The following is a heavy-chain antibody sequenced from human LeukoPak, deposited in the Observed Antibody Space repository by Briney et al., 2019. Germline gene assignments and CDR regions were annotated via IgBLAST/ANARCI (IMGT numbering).Heavy chain of an antibody. CDR2: MNPNSGNT. V-gene: IGHV1-8*01. Sequence: ASVKVSCKASRYTLISYEINWVRQATGQGLEWMGWMNPNSGNTGYAQKFQGRVSMTRNTSISTAYMELSSLRSEDTAVCYCARGGPDFGVIRWFDPWGQGTLVTVSS. CDR1: RYTLISYE. J-gene: IGHJ5*02. CDR3: ARGGPDFGVIRWFDP. D-gene: IGHD3-3*01.